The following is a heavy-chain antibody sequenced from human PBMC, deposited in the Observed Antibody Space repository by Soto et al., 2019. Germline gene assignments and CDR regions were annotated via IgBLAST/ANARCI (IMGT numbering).Heavy chain of an antibody. V-gene: IGHV2-26*01. CDR1: GFSLNNGRMG. CDR2: VFSNDSK. J-gene: IGHJ4*02. Sequence: PTLVNPTETLTLTCTVFGFSLNNGRMGVSWIRQPPGKALEWLAHVFSNDSKSYNSSLKSRLTVSKDTSKSQVVLTMTNMDPVDTGTYYCARINYYDSSTYRRFDYWGQGTLVTVSS. D-gene: IGHD3-22*01. CDR3: ARINYYDSSTYRRFDY.